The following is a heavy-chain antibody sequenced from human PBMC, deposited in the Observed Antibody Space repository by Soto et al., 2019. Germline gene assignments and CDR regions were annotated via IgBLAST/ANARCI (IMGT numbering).Heavy chain of an antibody. J-gene: IGHJ4*02. Sequence: EVQLLESGGGLVQPGGSLRLSCAASGFTFSSYAMSWVRQAPGKGLEWVSTISASGGRTYYADSVKGRFTISRDNSKNILYLQMNSLRAEDTAVYFCAIPSGLTVTGPDYWGQGTLVTVSS. CDR2: ISASGGRT. CDR3: AIPSGLTVTGPDY. D-gene: IGHD6-19*01. V-gene: IGHV3-23*01. CDR1: GFTFSSYA.